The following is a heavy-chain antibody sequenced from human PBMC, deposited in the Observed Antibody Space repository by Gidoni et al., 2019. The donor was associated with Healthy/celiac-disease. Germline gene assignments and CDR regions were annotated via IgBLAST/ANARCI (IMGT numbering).Heavy chain of an antibody. D-gene: IGHD4-4*01. CDR1: GFHFSNAW. CDR3: TTDYSNYYYGMDV. Sequence: EVQLVEYGGGLVKPGWSLRISCAASGFHFSNAWMSWVRQSPGKGLEWVGRIKSKTDGGTTDYAAPVKGRFTISRDDSKNTLYLQMNSLKTEDTAVYYCTTDYSNYYYGMDVWGQGTTVTVSS. V-gene: IGHV3-15*01. CDR2: IKSKTDGGTT. J-gene: IGHJ6*02.